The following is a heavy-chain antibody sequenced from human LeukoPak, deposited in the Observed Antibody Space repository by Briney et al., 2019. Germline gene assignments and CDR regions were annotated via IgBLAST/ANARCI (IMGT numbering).Heavy chain of an antibody. V-gene: IGHV3-23*01. D-gene: IGHD6-19*01. J-gene: IGHJ4*02. Sequence: GGSLRLSCAASGFTFSNYGMSWVRQAPGMGLEWVSTISGPGSSTYYADSVKGRFTISRDNSKNTLYLQMNSLRAEDTALYYCVKGRLPVAATLDYWGQGTLVTVSS. CDR1: GFTFSNYG. CDR3: VKGRLPVAATLDY. CDR2: ISGPGSST.